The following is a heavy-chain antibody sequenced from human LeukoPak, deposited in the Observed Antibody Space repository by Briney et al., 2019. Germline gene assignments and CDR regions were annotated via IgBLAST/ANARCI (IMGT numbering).Heavy chain of an antibody. CDR3: ARAPPYYYDSSGYYGAYYYYMDV. D-gene: IGHD3-22*01. J-gene: IGHJ6*03. CDR1: GFTFSSYA. CDR2: ISSNGGST. Sequence: PGGSLRLSCAASGFTFSSYAMHWVRQAPGKGLEYVSAISSNGGSTYYANSVKGRFTISRDNSKNTLYLQMGSLRAEDMAVYYCARAPPYYYDSSGYYGAYYYYMDVRGKGTTVTVSS. V-gene: IGHV3-64*01.